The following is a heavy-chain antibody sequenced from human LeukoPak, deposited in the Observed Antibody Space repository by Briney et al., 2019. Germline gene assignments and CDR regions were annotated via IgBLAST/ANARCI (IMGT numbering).Heavy chain of an antibody. Sequence: GGSLRLSCAASGFTFSSYGMHWVRQAPGKGLEWVAVIWYDGSNKYYADSVKGRFTISRDNSKNTLYLQMNSLRAEDTAVYYCARDYVWGSYRSYYFDYWGQGTLVTVSS. CDR1: GFTFSSYG. J-gene: IGHJ4*02. D-gene: IGHD3-16*02. CDR3: ARDYVWGSYRSYYFDY. CDR2: IWYDGSNK. V-gene: IGHV3-33*01.